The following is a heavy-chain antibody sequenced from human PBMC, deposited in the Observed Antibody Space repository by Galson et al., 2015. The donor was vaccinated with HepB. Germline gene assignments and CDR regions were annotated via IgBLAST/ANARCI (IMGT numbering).Heavy chain of an antibody. J-gene: IGHJ4*02. CDR2: IYYSGST. CDR1: GGSISSYY. D-gene: IGHD4-17*01. V-gene: IGHV4-59*08. CDR3: ARRSTYGDYGDFDY. Sequence: ETLSLTCAVSGGSISSYYWSWIRQPPGKGLEWIGYIYYSGSTNYNPSLKSRVTISVDTSKNQFSLKLSSVTAADTAVYYCARRSTYGDYGDFDYWGQGTLVTVSS.